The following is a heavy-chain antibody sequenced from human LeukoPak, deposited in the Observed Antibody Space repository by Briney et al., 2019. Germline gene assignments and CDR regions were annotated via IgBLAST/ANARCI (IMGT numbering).Heavy chain of an antibody. J-gene: IGHJ4*02. V-gene: IGHV5-51*01. CDR3: ARHVIRGPYYFDY. Sequence: GGSLKISRKGSGYSFTNYWIGWGRQIPGKSLEWMGISYPGDSDTSYSPSFQGQVTISADKSITTAYLQWSSRKASDTAMYYCARHVIRGPYYFDYWGQGTLVTVSS. CDR1: GYSFTNYW. CDR2: SYPGDSDT. D-gene: IGHD3-10*01.